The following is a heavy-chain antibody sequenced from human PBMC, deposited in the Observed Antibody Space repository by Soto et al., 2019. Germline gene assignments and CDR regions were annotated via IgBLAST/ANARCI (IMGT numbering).Heavy chain of an antibody. V-gene: IGHV4-59*08. J-gene: IGHJ6*03. CDR1: GGSISSYY. CDR3: AISGGGNYDFWSGSSENYYYYYMDV. D-gene: IGHD3-3*01. CDR2: IYYSGST. Sequence: QVQLQESGPGLVKPSETLSLTCTVSGGSISSYYWSWIRQPPGKGLEWIGYIYYSGSTNYNPSLKSRVTISVDTSKNQFSLKLSSVTAADTAVYYCAISGGGNYDFWSGSSENYYYYYMDVWGKGTTVTVSS.